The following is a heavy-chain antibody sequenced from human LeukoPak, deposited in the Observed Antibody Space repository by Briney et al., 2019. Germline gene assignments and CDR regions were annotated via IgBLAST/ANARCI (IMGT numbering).Heavy chain of an antibody. Sequence: GGSLRLSCAASGFTFSNAWMSWVRQAPGKGLEWVGRIKSKTDGGTTDYAAPVKGRFTISRDDSKNTLYLQMNSLKTEDTAVYYCTTGGLAYCGGDCYSSYFQHWGQGTLVTVSS. D-gene: IGHD2-21*02. CDR3: TTGGLAYCGGDCYSSYFQH. CDR2: IKSKTDGGTT. J-gene: IGHJ1*01. CDR1: GFTFSNAW. V-gene: IGHV3-15*01.